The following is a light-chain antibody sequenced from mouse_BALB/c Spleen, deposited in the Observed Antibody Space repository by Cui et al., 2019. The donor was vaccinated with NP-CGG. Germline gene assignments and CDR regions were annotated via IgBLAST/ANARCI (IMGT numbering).Light chain of an antibody. Sequence: QAVVTQESAFTTSLGETFTPTCRSSTGAVTTSNYANWVQEKPDHLFTGLIGGTNNRVPGVPARFSGSLIGDKAAFTITGARTEDEAIYFCALWYSNHWVFGGGTKLTVL. J-gene: IGLJ1*01. CDR3: ALWYSNHWV. V-gene: IGLV1*01. CDR1: TGAVTTSNY. CDR2: GTN.